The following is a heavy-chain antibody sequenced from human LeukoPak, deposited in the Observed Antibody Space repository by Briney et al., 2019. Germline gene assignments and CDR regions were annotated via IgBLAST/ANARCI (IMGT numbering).Heavy chain of an antibody. CDR1: GFTFSAYW. D-gene: IGHD2-2*01. CDR3: AREGVFCVRNCISNSGARFDP. Sequence: GGSLRLSCAASGFTFSAYWMTWVRQPPGKGLEWVANIRQDSSESYYVDSVKGRFTISRDNAKNTEYLQMSSLRAEDTAVYYCAREGVFCVRNCISNSGARFDPWGQGTLVTVSS. V-gene: IGHV3-7*01. CDR2: IRQDSSES. J-gene: IGHJ5*02.